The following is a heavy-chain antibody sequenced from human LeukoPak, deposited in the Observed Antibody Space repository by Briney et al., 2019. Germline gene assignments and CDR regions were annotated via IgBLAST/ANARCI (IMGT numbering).Heavy chain of an antibody. D-gene: IGHD6-19*01. J-gene: IGHJ4*02. Sequence: PSETLSLTCTVSGGSISSSSYYWGWIRQPPGKGLEWSGSIYYSGSTYYNPSLKSRVTISVDTSKNQFSLRLSSVTAADTAVYYCARRPYTSGWYYYFDYWGQGTLVTVSS. CDR2: IYYSGST. CDR3: ARRPYTSGWYYYFDY. V-gene: IGHV4-39*01. CDR1: GGSISSSSYY.